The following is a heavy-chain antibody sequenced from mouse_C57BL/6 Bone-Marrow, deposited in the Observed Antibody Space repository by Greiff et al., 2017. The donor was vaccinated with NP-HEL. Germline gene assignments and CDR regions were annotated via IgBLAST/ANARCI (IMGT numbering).Heavy chain of an antibody. J-gene: IGHJ4*01. D-gene: IGHD1-1*01. Sequence: QVQLQQPGAELVKPGASVKMSCKASGYTFTSYWIPWVKQRPGQGLEWIGDIYPGSGSTNYNEKFKSKATLTVDTSSSTAYMQLSSLTSEDSAVYYCAREGYGSSFYAMDYWGQGTSVTVSS. CDR2: IYPGSGST. CDR1: GYTFTSYW. CDR3: AREGYGSSFYAMDY. V-gene: IGHV1-55*01.